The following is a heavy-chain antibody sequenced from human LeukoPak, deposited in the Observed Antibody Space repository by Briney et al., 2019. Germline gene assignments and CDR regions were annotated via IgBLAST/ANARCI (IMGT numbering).Heavy chain of an antibody. D-gene: IGHD6-13*01. CDR2: ISYDGSNK. Sequence: PGGSLRLSCAASGFTFSSYAMHWVRQAPGKGLEWVAVISYDGSNKYYADSVKGRFTISRGNSKNTLYLQMNSLRAEDTAVYYCARDREQLATIGAYYYGMDVWGQGTTVTVSS. V-gene: IGHV3-30-3*01. CDR1: GFTFSSYA. CDR3: ARDREQLATIGAYYYGMDV. J-gene: IGHJ6*02.